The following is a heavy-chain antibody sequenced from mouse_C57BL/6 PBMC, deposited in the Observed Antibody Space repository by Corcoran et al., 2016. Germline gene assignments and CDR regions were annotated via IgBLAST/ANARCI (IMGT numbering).Heavy chain of an antibody. CDR2: INPKNGGT. D-gene: IGHD1-1*01. CDR1: GYRFTDYY. V-gene: IGHV1-26*01. Sequence: EVQRQQSGPELVKPGASVKKSCKAAGYRFTDYYMNWVKQSHGKSLEWSGDINPKNGGTSYNQKFKGKATLTVDKSSSTAYMELRSLTSEDSAVYYCARLPNYYGSSSYAMDYWGQGTSVTVSS. CDR3: ARLPNYYGSSSYAMDY. J-gene: IGHJ4*01.